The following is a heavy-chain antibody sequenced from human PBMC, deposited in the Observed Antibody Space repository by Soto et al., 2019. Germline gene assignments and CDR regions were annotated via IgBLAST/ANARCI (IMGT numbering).Heavy chain of an antibody. Sequence: EVQLVESGGGLVQPGGSLRLSCAASGFIVSIYYMSWVRQAPWKGLEWVSIIYNDGSTYYADSVKGRFTISRDDSKNTLYLQILSLRAEDTAVYYCARDSYTRYWGQGTLVTVSS. D-gene: IGHD4-4*01. CDR1: GFIVSIYY. CDR2: IYNDGST. J-gene: IGHJ4*02. CDR3: ARDSYTRY. V-gene: IGHV3-66*01.